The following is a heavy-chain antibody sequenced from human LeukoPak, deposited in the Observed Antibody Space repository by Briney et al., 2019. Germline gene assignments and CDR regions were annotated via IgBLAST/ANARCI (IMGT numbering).Heavy chain of an antibody. CDR2: IYHSGST. CDR1: GGSISSGGYY. J-gene: IGHJ4*02. CDR3: ARVDEYSRTSPLPYYFDY. V-gene: IGHV4-30-2*01. D-gene: IGHD6-6*01. Sequence: PSETLSLTCTVSGGSISSGGYYWSWIRQPPGKGLEWIGYIYHSGSTYYNPSLKSRVTISVDRSKNQFSLKLSSVTAADTAVYYCARVDEYSRTSPLPYYFDYWGQGTLVTVSS.